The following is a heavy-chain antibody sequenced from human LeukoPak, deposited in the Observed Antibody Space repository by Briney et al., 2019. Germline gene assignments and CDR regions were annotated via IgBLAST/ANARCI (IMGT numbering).Heavy chain of an antibody. CDR1: GXTFSSYS. CDR3: ARGGSGSYYHLFDY. V-gene: IGHV3-21*01. Sequence: GGSLRLSCAASGXTFSSYSMNWGRQAPGKGLEWVWSSSSSSYIYYSDSAKGRFTISRENAKNSLYLQMNSLRAEDTAVYYCARGGSGSYYHLFDYWGQGTLVTVSS. D-gene: IGHD3-10*01. J-gene: IGHJ4*02. CDR2: SSSSSYI.